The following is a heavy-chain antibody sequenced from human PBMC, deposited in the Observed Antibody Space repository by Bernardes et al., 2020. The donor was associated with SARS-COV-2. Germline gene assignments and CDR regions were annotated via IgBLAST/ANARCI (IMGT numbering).Heavy chain of an antibody. J-gene: IGHJ4*02. CDR1: GFTFSKDW. D-gene: IGHD3-10*01. V-gene: IGHV3-15*01. CDR3: TTAGSF. Sequence: GGSLRLSCAASGFTFSKDWMSWVRQAPGKGLEWVGRIKSRADGGTTDYAATVKSRFTISRDDSKDTLDLKMNSLTPGDTARYFCTTAGSFWSKGTLVTVSS. CDR2: IKSRADGGTT.